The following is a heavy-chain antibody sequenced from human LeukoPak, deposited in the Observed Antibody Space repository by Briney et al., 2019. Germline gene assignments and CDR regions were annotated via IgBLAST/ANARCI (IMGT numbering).Heavy chain of an antibody. CDR1: GYTFTSFG. D-gene: IGHD5-24*01. V-gene: IGHV1-18*01. Sequence: GASVKVSCKASGYTFTSFGISWVRQAPGQGLEWMGWSSTYNDNTNYAQKLLGRVTMTTDTSTSTAYMELRSLRSDDTAVYYCARDGYKPGYWGQGTLVTVSS. J-gene: IGHJ4*02. CDR2: SSTYNDNT. CDR3: ARDGYKPGY.